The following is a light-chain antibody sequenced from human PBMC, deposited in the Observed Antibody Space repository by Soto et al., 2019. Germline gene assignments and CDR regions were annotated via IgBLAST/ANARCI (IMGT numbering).Light chain of an antibody. Sequence: EIVMTQSPATLSLCPGERATLSCRASQSVSSNYLAWYQQKPGQAPRLLMYDASSRATGIPDRFSGSGSGTDFTLTISRLEPEDFAVYYCQQYSSSRTFGQGTKVDIK. CDR1: QSVSSNY. V-gene: IGKV3-20*01. J-gene: IGKJ1*01. CDR2: DAS. CDR3: QQYSSSRT.